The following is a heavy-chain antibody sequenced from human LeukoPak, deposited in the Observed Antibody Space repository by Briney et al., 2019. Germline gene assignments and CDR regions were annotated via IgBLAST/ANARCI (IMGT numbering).Heavy chain of an antibody. CDR2: IHDSGTT. J-gene: IGHJ5*02. CDR3: ARDVGYNWNHNWFDP. D-gene: IGHD1-20*01. Sequence: SETLSLTCTVSGASIRGYYWSWIRQPPGKGLEWIGYIHDSGTTNYNPSLKSRVSISVDASKNQVYLKLSSVTAADTAVYYCARDVGYNWNHNWFDPWGQGTLVTVSS. CDR1: GASIRGYY. V-gene: IGHV4-59*01.